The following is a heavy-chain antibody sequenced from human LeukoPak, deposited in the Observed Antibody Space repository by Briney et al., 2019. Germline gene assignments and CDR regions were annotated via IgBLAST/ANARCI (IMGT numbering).Heavy chain of an antibody. CDR2: IYYSGTT. D-gene: IGHD3-22*01. V-gene: IGHV4-61*08. CDR1: GGSISRDDNF. Sequence: SETLSLTCTVSGGSISRDDNFWSWIRQPPGKGLEWIGNIYYSGTTNYNPSLKSRVTISVDTSKNQFSLKLSSVTAADTAVYYCARARYDSSGYRFDYWGQGTLVTVSS. J-gene: IGHJ4*02. CDR3: ARARYDSSGYRFDY.